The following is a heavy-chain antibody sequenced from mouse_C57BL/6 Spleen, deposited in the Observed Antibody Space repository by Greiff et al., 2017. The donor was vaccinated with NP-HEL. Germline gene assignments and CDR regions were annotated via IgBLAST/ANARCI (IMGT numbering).Heavy chain of an antibody. CDR1: GFTFSDYY. V-gene: IGHV5-12*01. J-gene: IGHJ4*01. Sequence: EVQGVESGGGLVQPGGSLKLSYAASGFTFSDYYMYWVRQTPEKRLEWVAYISNGGGSTYYPDTVKGRFTISRDNAKNTLYLQMSRLKSEDTAMYYCARKGENWDEDAMDYWGQGTSVTVSS. CDR3: ARKGENWDEDAMDY. D-gene: IGHD4-1*01. CDR2: ISNGGGST.